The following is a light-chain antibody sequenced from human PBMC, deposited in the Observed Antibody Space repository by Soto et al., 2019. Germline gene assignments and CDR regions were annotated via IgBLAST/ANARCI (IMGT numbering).Light chain of an antibody. CDR1: QSVTSTY. CDR3: HQYGSSITWT. J-gene: IGKJ1*01. Sequence: EVVLTQSPGTVSLSPGERATLSCRASQSVTSTYLAWYKQKPGQAPRLLIYAASSRTTGIPDRFSGSGSGTDFTLSISRLEPEDFAVYYCHQYGSSITWTFGQGTKVEIK. V-gene: IGKV3-20*01. CDR2: AAS.